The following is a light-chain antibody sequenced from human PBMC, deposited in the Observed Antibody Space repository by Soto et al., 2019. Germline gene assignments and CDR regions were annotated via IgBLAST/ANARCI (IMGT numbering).Light chain of an antibody. CDR1: SSNIGAGYD. J-gene: IGLJ2*01. Sequence: QSVLTQPPSVSGAPGQGVTISCTGSSSNIGAGYDVHWYQQLPGTDPKLLIYGNSNRPSGVPDRFSGSKSGTSASLAITGLQAEDEAEYYCQSYDSSLSGYVVFGGGTKVTVL. CDR3: QSYDSSLSGYVV. V-gene: IGLV1-40*01. CDR2: GNS.